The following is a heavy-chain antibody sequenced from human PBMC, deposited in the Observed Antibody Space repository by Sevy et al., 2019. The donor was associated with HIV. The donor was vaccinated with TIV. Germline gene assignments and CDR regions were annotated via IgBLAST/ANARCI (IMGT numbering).Heavy chain of an antibody. CDR2: IYYSGST. Sequence: SETLSLTCTVSGGSISSGGYYWSWIRQHPGKGLEWIGYIYYSGSTYYNPSLKSRVTISVDTSKNQFSLKLSSVTAADTAVYYCARDSSLNTVVTPWRAFDIWGLGTMVTVSS. J-gene: IGHJ3*02. V-gene: IGHV4-31*03. CDR1: GGSISSGGYY. D-gene: IGHD2-21*02. CDR3: ARDSSLNTVVTPWRAFDI.